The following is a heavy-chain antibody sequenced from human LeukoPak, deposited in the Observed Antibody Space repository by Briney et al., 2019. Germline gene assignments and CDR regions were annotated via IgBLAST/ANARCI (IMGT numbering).Heavy chain of an antibody. CDR1: GYTFTGYY. J-gene: IGHJ4*02. D-gene: IGHD1-26*01. V-gene: IGHV1-2*02. CDR2: INPNSGGT. Sequence: ASVKVSCKASGYTFTGYYMHWVRQAPGQGLEWMGWINPNSGGTNYAQKFQGRVTMTRDTSISTAYMELSRPRSDDTAVYYCARVARGWELHLFDYWGQGTLVTVSS. CDR3: ARVARGWELHLFDY.